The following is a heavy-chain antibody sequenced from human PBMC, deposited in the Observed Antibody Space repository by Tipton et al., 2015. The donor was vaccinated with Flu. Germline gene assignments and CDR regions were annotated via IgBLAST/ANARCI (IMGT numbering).Heavy chain of an antibody. J-gene: IGHJ4*02. CDR3: ARVTRRLHFDY. CDR2: IYYSGST. D-gene: IGHD5-24*01. Sequence: VKPSETLPLTCTVSGGSISSYYWSWIRQPPGKGLEWIGYIYYSGSTNYNPSLKSRVTISVDTSKNQFSLKLSSVTAADTAVYYCARVTRRLHFDYWGQGTLVTVSS. V-gene: IGHV4-59*01. CDR1: GGSISSYY.